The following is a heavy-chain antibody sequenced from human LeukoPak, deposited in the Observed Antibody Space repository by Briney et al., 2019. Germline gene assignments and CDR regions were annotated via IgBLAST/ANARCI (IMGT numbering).Heavy chain of an antibody. V-gene: IGHV3-30*04. J-gene: IGHJ4*02. CDR1: GFTFSSYA. D-gene: IGHD2-2*01. Sequence: GSSLRLSCAASGFTFSSYAMHWVRQAPGKGLEGVAVISYDGSNKYYADSVKGRFTISRDNSKNTLYLQVNSLRSEDTAVYYCARGSGCSSTSCYGADLDYWGQGTLVTVSS. CDR3: ARGSGCSSTSCYGADLDY. CDR2: ISYDGSNK.